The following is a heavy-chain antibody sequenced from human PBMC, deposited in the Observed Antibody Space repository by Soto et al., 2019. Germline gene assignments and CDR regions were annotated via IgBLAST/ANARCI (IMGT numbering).Heavy chain of an antibody. J-gene: IGHJ5*02. CDR1: GFTFSNHA. CDR2: ISYDGSNK. V-gene: IGHV3-30-3*01. D-gene: IGHD3-10*01. CDR3: ARDPYYYGSGLPFDP. Sequence: HPGGSLRLSCAASGFTFSNHAIHWVRQAPGKGLEWVAVISYDGSNKYYADSVKGRFTISRDNSKNTLYLQMNSLRAEDTAVYYCARDPYYYGSGLPFDPWGQGTLVTVSS.